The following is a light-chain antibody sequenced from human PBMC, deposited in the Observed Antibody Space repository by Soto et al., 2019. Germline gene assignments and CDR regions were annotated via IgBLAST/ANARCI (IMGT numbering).Light chain of an antibody. CDR1: ESVSSIY. CDR2: GAS. Sequence: NVLAQSPGTLSLSPGERATLSCRASESVSSIYVAWYQQKPGQAPTLLIYGASTRATGIPDRFSGSGSGTDFTLTIDRLEPEDFAVYYCQQSLNPKTFGQGTKV. CDR3: QQSLNPKT. V-gene: IGKV3-20*01. J-gene: IGKJ1*01.